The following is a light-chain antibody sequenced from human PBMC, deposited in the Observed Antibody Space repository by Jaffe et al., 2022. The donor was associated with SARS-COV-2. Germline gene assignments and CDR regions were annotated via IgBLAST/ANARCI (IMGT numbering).Light chain of an antibody. Sequence: ENVVTQSPGTLSLSPGERATLSCRASQSVSNNYLAWYQQKPGQAPRLLIYLASRRATGIPDRFSGSGSGTDFTLTISTLEPEDFAVYYCQQYGSSPYAFGQGTKLEIK. CDR3: QQYGSSPYA. V-gene: IGKV3-20*01. CDR2: LAS. J-gene: IGKJ2*01. CDR1: QSVSNNY.